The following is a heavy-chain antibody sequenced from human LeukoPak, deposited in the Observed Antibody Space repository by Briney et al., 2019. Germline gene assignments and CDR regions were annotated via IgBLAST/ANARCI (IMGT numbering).Heavy chain of an antibody. D-gene: IGHD3-22*01. CDR2: ISSSSSYI. CDR1: GFTFSSYS. J-gene: IGHJ4*02. Sequence: GGSLRLSCAASGFTFSSYSMNWVRQAPGKGLEWVSSISSSSSYIYYADSVKGRFTISRDNAKNSLYLQMNSLRAEDTAVYYCARDGGIVVAYFDYWGQGTLVTVSS. V-gene: IGHV3-21*01. CDR3: ARDGGIVVAYFDY.